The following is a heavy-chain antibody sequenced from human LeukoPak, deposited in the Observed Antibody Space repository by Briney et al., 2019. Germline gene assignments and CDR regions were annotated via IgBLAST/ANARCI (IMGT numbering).Heavy chain of an antibody. Sequence: GASVKVSCKASGGTFSSYAISWVRQAPGQGLEWMGGIIPIFGTANYAQKFQGRVTITTDESTSTAYMELSSLRSEDTAVYYCAMSICSSTSCYTPQLRFDPWGQGTLVTVS. CDR3: AMSICSSTSCYTPQLRFDP. V-gene: IGHV1-69*05. D-gene: IGHD2-2*02. CDR2: IIPIFGTA. CDR1: GGTFSSYA. J-gene: IGHJ5*02.